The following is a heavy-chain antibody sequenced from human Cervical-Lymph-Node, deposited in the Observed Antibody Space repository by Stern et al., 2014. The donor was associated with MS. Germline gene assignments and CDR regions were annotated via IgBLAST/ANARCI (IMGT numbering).Heavy chain of an antibody. Sequence: VQLVESGGGLVQPGGSLRLSCAASGFTFSSYWMNWVRQAPGTGLGWGANINEDGSETSYGDPAKGGLPISRDNAKNSLYLQMNSLRAEDTAVYYCARGSDTWCQGTLVTVSS. CDR3: ARGSDT. CDR1: GFTFSSYW. V-gene: IGHV3-7*01. CDR2: INEDGSET. J-gene: IGHJ5*02. D-gene: IGHD2-15*01.